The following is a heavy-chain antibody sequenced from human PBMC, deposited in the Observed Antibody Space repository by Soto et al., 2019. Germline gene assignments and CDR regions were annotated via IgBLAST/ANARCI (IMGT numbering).Heavy chain of an antibody. D-gene: IGHD5-18*01. V-gene: IGHV1-46*01. J-gene: IGHJ5*02. CDR2: INPSDGST. CDR1: GYTLTRYY. CDR3: AREYQARGYTHGRGWFDP. Sequence: QVQLVQSGAEVKKPGASVKVSCKASGYTLTRYYMHWVRQAPGQGLEWMGIINPSDGSTTYAQKFQGRVTMTRDTSTSTVYMELSSPISDDTAVYYCAREYQARGYTHGRGWFDPWGQGTLVTVSS.